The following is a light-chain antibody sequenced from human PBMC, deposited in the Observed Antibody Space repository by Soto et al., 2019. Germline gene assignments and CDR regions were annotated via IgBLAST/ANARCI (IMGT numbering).Light chain of an antibody. CDR2: GNS. CDR3: QSYDSSLSAV. CDR1: SSNIGAGYD. V-gene: IGLV1-40*01. Sequence: QSVLTQPPSVSGAPGQRVTISCTGSSSNIGAGYDVHWYQQLPGTAPKLLIYGNSNRPSEVPDRFSGSKSGTSASLAITGLQAEDEADYYCQSYDSSLSAVFGGGTKLTVL. J-gene: IGLJ2*01.